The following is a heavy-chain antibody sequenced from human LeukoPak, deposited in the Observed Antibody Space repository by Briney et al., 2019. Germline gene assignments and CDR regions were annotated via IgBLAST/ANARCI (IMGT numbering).Heavy chain of an antibody. CDR2: MNPNSGNT. V-gene: IGHV1-8*01. CDR3: ARAGDIVLMVYAVDPYYFDY. CDR1: GYTLTSYD. D-gene: IGHD2-8*01. Sequence: ASVKVSCKASGYTLTSYDINWVRQATGQGLEWMGWMNPNSGNTGYAQKFQGRVTMTRNTSIGTAYMELSSLRSEDTAVYYCARAGDIVLMVYAVDPYYFDYWGQGTLVTVSS. J-gene: IGHJ4*02.